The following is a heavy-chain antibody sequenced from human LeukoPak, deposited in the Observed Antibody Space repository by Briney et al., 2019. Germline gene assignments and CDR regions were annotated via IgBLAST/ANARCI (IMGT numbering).Heavy chain of an antibody. Sequence: PGGPLRLSCAASGFTFSSYSMNWVRQAPGKGLEWVADINPDGSQKYSVDSVKGRFTISRDNAKNSLFLQMNSLRAEDTAVYYCARVVTVAWSERRPGYYYMDVWGKGTTVTVS. J-gene: IGHJ6*03. V-gene: IGHV3-7*01. CDR3: ARVVTVAWSERRPGYYYMDV. D-gene: IGHD1-1*01. CDR1: GFTFSSYS. CDR2: INPDGSQK.